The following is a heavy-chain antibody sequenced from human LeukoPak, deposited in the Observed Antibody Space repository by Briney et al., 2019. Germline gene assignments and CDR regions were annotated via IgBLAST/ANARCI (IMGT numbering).Heavy chain of an antibody. D-gene: IGHD3-3*01. J-gene: IGHJ4*02. Sequence: SETLSLTCTVSGGSISSYYWSWIRQPPGKGLEWIGYIYYSGSTNYNPSLKSRVTISVDTSKNQFSLKLSSVTAADTAVYYCAGGFLEWLSSDYWGQGTLVTVSS. CDR3: AGGFLEWLSSDY. V-gene: IGHV4-59*12. CDR2: IYYSGST. CDR1: GGSISSYY.